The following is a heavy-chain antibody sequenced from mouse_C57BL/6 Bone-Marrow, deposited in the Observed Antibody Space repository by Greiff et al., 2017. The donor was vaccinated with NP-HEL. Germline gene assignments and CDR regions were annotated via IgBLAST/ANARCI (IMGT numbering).Heavy chain of an antibody. V-gene: IGHV1-22*01. CDR3: ARGDYGSSYPFAY. CDR1: GYTFTDYN. CDR2: INPNNGGT. D-gene: IGHD1-1*01. J-gene: IGHJ3*01. Sequence: EVKLVESGPELVKPGASVKMSCKASGYTFTDYNMHWVKQSHGKSLEWIGYINPNNGGTSYNQKFKGKATLTVNKSSSTAYMELRSLTSEDSAVYYCARGDYGSSYPFAYWGQGTLVTVSA.